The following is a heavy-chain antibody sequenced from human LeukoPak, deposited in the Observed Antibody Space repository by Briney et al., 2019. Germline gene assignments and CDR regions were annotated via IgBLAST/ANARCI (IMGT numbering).Heavy chain of an antibody. V-gene: IGHV3-7*01. D-gene: IGHD4-17*01. CDR2: IKQDGSEK. CDR1: GFTFSSYW. J-gene: IGHJ5*02. Sequence: GGSLRLSCAASGFTFSSYWMSWVRQAPGKGLERVANIKQDGSEKYYVDSVKGRFTISRDNAKNSLYLQMNSLRAEDTAVYYCARDVIYGDLNWFDPWGQGTLVTVSS. CDR3: ARDVIYGDLNWFDP.